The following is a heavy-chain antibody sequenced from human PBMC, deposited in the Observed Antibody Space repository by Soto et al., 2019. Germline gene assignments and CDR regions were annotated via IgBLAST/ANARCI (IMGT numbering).Heavy chain of an antibody. CDR1: GGSISSGGYY. Sequence: SETLSLTCTVSGGSISSGGYYWSWIRQHPGKGLEWIGYIYYSGSTYYNPSLKSRVTISVDTSKNQFSLKPSSVTAADTAVYYCARDPLRDFDWSGVGMDVWGQGTTGTVSS. V-gene: IGHV4-31*03. CDR2: IYYSGST. D-gene: IGHD3-9*01. J-gene: IGHJ6*02. CDR3: ARDPLRDFDWSGVGMDV.